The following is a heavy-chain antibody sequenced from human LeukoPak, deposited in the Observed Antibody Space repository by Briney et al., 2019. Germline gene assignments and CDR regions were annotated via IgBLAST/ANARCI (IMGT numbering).Heavy chain of an antibody. D-gene: IGHD2-2*01. CDR3: ARGGDSCTSTSCYYPLDY. V-gene: IGHV1-18*01. Sequence: ASVKVSCKTSGYTFTSYGISWVRQAPGQGLEWMGWISAYNGNTNYAQKLQGRVTMTTDTSTSTAYMELRSLRSDDTAVYYCARGGDSCTSTSCYYPLDYWGQGTLVTVSS. CDR2: ISAYNGNT. CDR1: GYTFTSYG. J-gene: IGHJ4*02.